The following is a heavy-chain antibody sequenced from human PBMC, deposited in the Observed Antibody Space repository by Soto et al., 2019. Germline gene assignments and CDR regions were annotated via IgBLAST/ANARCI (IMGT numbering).Heavy chain of an antibody. CDR2: IWYDGSNK. D-gene: IGHD3-22*01. Sequence: GGSLRLSCAASGFTFSSYGMHWVRQAPGKGLEWVAVIWYDGSNKYYADSVKGRFTISRDNSKNTLYLQMNSLRAEDTAVYYCAREGIGSDSSGYLDYWGQGTLVTVSS. CDR1: GFTFSSYG. V-gene: IGHV3-33*01. CDR3: AREGIGSDSSGYLDY. J-gene: IGHJ4*02.